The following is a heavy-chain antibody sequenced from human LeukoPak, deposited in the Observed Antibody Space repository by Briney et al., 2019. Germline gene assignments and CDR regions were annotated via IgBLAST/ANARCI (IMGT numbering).Heavy chain of an antibody. Sequence: SETLSLTCTVSGDSISSYYWSWIRQPPGKGLEWIGYIYYIGSTNYNPSLKSRVTISVDTSKNQFSLKLSSVTAADTAVYYCARDGGDEILDYWGQGTLVTVSS. D-gene: IGHD4-17*01. CDR3: ARDGGDEILDY. CDR2: IYYIGST. V-gene: IGHV4-59*01. CDR1: GDSISSYY. J-gene: IGHJ4*02.